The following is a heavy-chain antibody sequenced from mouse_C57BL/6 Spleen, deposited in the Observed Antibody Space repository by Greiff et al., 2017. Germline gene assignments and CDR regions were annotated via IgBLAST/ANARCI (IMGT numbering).Heavy chain of an antibody. Sequence: EVKVVESGAGLVKPGGSLKLSCAASGFTFSSYAMSWVRQTPEKRLEWVAYISSGGDYIYYADTVKGRFTISRDNARNTLYLQMSSLKSEDTAMYYCTREGSSYLKGAMDYWGQGTSVTVSS. J-gene: IGHJ4*01. CDR3: TREGSSYLKGAMDY. D-gene: IGHD1-1*01. CDR2: ISSGGDYI. V-gene: IGHV5-9-1*02. CDR1: GFTFSSYA.